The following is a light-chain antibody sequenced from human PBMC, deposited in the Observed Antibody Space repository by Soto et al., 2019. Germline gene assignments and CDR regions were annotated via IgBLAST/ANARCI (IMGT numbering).Light chain of an antibody. Sequence: QSVLTQPASASGSPGQSITISCTGTSSNVSGYNSVSWYQHHPAKAPKPMIFDVSDLPSGVSSRFSGSKSGNTASLAISWLQAEDEADYYCSSYTTSSTLHYVFGPGIEVTVL. CDR3: SSYTTSSTLHYV. J-gene: IGLJ1*01. CDR1: SSNVSGYNS. V-gene: IGLV2-14*03. CDR2: DVS.